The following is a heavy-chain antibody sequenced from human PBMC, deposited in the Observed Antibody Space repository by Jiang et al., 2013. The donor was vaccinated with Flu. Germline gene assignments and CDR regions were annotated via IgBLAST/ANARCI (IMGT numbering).Heavy chain of an antibody. V-gene: IGHV3-30*03. J-gene: IGHJ4*02. CDR2: SYDGSNK. Sequence: SYDGSNKYYADPVKGRFTISRDNSKNTLYLQMNSLRAEDTAVYYCATGWEYYYDSSGYYEKVGYFDYWGQGTLVTVSS. D-gene: IGHD3-22*01. CDR3: ATGWEYYYDSSGYYEKVGYFDY.